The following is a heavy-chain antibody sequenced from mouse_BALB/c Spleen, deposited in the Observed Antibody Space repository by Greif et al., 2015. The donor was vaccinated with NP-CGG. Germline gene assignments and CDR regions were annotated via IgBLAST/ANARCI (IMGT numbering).Heavy chain of an antibody. V-gene: IGHV4-2*02. J-gene: IGHJ1*01. CDR2: INPGSSTI. D-gene: IGHD1-1*01. CDR3: ARLTTEGYFDV. CDR1: GFDFSRYW. Sequence: EVKVEESGGGLVQPGGSLNLSCAASGFDFSRYWMSWARQAPGKGQEWIGEINPGSSTINYTPSLKDKFIISRDNAKNTLYLQMSKVRSEDTALYCCARLTTEGYFDVWGAGTTVTVSS.